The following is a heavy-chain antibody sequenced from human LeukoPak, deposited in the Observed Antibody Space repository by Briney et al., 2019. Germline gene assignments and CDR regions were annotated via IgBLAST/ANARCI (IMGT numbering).Heavy chain of an antibody. D-gene: IGHD1-26*01. CDR1: GGSFSGYY. V-gene: IGHV4-34*01. CDR3: ARDSGSYYFDY. CDR2: INHSGST. J-gene: IGHJ4*02. Sequence: ASETLSLTCAVYGGSFSGYYWSWIRQPPGKGLEWIGEINHSGSTNYNPSLKSRVTISVDTSKNQFSLKLSSVTAADTAVYYCARDSGSYYFDYWGQGTLVTVSS.